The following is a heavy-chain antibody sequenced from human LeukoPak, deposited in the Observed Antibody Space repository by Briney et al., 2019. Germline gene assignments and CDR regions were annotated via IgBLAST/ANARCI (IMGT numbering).Heavy chain of an antibody. D-gene: IGHD6-13*01. CDR1: GYTFTGYY. Sequence: ASVKVTCKASGYTFTGYYMHWVRHPPGQGLEWMGRINPNSGGTNYAQTFQGRVTMTRDTSISTAYMELSRLRSDDTAVYYCAPAGYSSSWYQSYYFDYWGQGTLVTVSS. CDR2: INPNSGGT. CDR3: APAGYSSSWYQSYYFDY. J-gene: IGHJ4*02. V-gene: IGHV1-2*06.